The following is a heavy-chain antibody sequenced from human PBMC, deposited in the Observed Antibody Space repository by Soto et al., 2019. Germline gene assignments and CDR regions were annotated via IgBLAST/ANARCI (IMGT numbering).Heavy chain of an antibody. CDR1: GGSISSYY. V-gene: IGHV4-59*08. J-gene: IGHJ4*02. Sequence: SETLSLTCTVSGGSISSYYWSWIWQPPGKGLEWIGYIYYSGSTNYNPSLKSRVTISVDTSKNQFSLKLSSVTAADTAVYYCARFKRPEYYFDYWGQGTLVTVSS. CDR3: ARFKRPEYYFDY. CDR2: IYYSGST. D-gene: IGHD3-10*01.